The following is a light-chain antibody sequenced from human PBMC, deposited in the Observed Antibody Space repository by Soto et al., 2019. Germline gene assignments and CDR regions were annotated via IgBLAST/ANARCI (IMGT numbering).Light chain of an antibody. J-gene: IGLJ1*01. CDR2: DVS. V-gene: IGLV2-14*03. CDR3: SSYTNSKSYV. CDR1: SSDVGAYNY. Sequence: QSALTQPASVSGSPGQSITISCTGNSSDVGAYNYVSWYQQHPGKVPKLMIYDVSNRPSGVSNRFSGSKSGNTASLTLSGLQAEDEADYYCSSYTNSKSYVFGTGTKVTVL.